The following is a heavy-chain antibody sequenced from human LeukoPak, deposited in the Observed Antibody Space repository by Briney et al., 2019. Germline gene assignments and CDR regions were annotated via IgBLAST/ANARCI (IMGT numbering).Heavy chain of an antibody. J-gene: IGHJ4*02. V-gene: IGHV4-61*01. D-gene: IGHD1-26*01. Sequence: SETLSLTCTVSGGSVSSGSYYWSWIRQPPGKGLEWIGNIYYSGSTNYNPSLKSRVTISVDTSKNQFSLKLNSVTAADTAVYYCAREVGGSYFDYWGQGTLVTVSS. CDR1: GGSVSSGSYY. CDR2: IYYSGST. CDR3: AREVGGSYFDY.